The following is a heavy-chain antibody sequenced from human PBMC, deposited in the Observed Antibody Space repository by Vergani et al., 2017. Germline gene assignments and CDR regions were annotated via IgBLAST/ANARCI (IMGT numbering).Heavy chain of an antibody. Sequence: QVQLQQGGAGLLKPSETLSLVCAVPGSSFRSYYWTWIRPSPGKGLEWIGEVNHSGYTNYSPSLKSRVTMSVDTSKNQLSLKLSSVTAADTAVYYCARHDPRPSGMDVWGQGTTVTVSS. CDR3: ARHDPRPSGMDV. V-gene: IGHV4-34*01. CDR1: GSSFRSYY. J-gene: IGHJ6*02. D-gene: IGHD6-25*01. CDR2: VNHSGYT.